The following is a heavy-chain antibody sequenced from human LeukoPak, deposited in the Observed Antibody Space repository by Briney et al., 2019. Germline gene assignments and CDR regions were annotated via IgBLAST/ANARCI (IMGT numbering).Heavy chain of an antibody. CDR1: GFTFSSYA. D-gene: IGHD3-3*01. J-gene: IGHJ6*02. CDR3: ARDIRYYDFWSGYCGYYYGMDV. CDR2: ISYDGSNK. Sequence: GGSLRLSCAASGFTFSSYAMHWVRQAPGKGLEWVAVISYDGSNKYYADSVKGRFTISRDNSKNTLYLQMNSLRAEDTAVYYCARDIRYYDFWSGYCGYYYGMDVWGQGTTVTVSS. V-gene: IGHV3-30*04.